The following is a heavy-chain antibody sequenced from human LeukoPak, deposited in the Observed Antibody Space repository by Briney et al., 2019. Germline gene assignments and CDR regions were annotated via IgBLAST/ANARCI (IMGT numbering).Heavy chain of an antibody. CDR2: ISGSGGGT. V-gene: IGHV3-23*01. D-gene: IGHD3-10*02. J-gene: IGHJ4*02. CDR3: AKSVVRGVMND. Sequence: GGSLRLSCAASGFAFSSYAMSWVRQAPGKGLEWVSAISGSGGGTYYADSVKGRFTISRDNSKNTLYLQMNSLRAEDTAVYYCAKSVVRGVMNDWGQGTLVTVSS. CDR1: GFAFSSYA.